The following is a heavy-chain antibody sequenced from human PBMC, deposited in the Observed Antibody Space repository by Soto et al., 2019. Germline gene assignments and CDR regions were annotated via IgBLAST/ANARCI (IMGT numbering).Heavy chain of an antibody. CDR1: GYTFTGYY. Sequence: QVQLVQSGAEVKKPGASVKVSCKASGYTFTGYYMHWVRQAPGQGLEWMGWINPNSGGTNYAQKFQGWVTMTRDTSINPAYMELSRLRSDDTAVYYCSREDGITDGMDVWGQGTTVTVSS. D-gene: IGHD1-20*01. CDR2: INPNSGGT. CDR3: SREDGITDGMDV. J-gene: IGHJ6*02. V-gene: IGHV1-2*04.